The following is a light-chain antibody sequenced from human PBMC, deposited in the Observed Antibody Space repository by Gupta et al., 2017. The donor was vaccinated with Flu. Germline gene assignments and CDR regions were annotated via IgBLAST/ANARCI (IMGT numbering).Light chain of an antibody. V-gene: IGLV1-44*01. CDR2: NDN. CDR3: STWDDSLNGPV. Sequence: QSVLTQPPSASGTLGQRATISCSASSSNIGSNSVNWYQQHPGTAPKLLIYNDNKRPSGVPDRFSGSKSGTTASLAISGLQSEDEADYYCSTWDDSLNGPVFGRGTKLTVL. J-gene: IGLJ3*02. CDR1: SSNIGSNS.